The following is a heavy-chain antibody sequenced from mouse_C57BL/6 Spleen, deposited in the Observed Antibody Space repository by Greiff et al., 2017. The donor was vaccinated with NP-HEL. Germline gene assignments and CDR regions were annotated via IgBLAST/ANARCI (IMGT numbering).Heavy chain of an antibody. CDR3: TGPYYYGSSFYWYFDV. CDR2: IRNKANNHAT. CDR1: GFTFSDAW. J-gene: IGHJ1*03. V-gene: IGHV6-6*01. D-gene: IGHD1-1*01. Sequence: EVQRVESGGGLVQPGGSMKLSCAASGFTFSDAWMDWVRQSPEKGLEWVAEIRNKANNHATYYAESVKGRFTISRDDSKSSVYLQMNSLRAEDTGIYYCTGPYYYGSSFYWYFDVWGTGTTVTVSS.